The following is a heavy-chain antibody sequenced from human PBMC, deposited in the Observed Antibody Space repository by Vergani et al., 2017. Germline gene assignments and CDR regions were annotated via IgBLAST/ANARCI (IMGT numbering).Heavy chain of an antibody. J-gene: IGHJ3*01. CDR1: GITFWKFG. Sequence: EVDLVESGGGLAQPGGSLRLSCEASGITFWKFGMHWVRHGPGKGLEWVSGISWNSGAVDYADSVRGRFTISRDNARNTVHLQMNSLRSDDTVMYYCSRVFDYLDSGDSFIRESFDVWGPGTVVTVSS. V-gene: IGHV3-9*01. CDR2: ISWNSGAV. D-gene: IGHD2-21*01. CDR3: SRVFDYLDSGDSFIRESFDV.